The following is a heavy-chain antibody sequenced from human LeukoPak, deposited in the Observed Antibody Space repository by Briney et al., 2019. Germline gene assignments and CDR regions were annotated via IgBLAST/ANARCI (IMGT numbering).Heavy chain of an antibody. D-gene: IGHD1-14*01. CDR2: ISFDGSNI. CDR1: GFTFSSYG. J-gene: IGHJ4*02. V-gene: IGHV3-30*03. CDR3: ARGGRIHPFHYLDY. Sequence: GGSLGLCCAASGFTFSSYGMYRVRRAPGKGLEWVTVISFDGSNIYYADSVKGRFTISRHSSQNTLYLQMNSLTPEDTAVYYCARGGRIHPFHYLDYWGRGTLVTVSS.